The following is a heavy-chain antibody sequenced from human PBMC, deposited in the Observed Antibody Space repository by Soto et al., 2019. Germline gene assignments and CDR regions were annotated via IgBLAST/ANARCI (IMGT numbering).Heavy chain of an antibody. D-gene: IGHD6-6*01. Sequence: PSETLSLTCTVSGGSISSYYCSWIRQPPGKGLEWIGYIYYSGSTNYNPSLKSRVTISVDTSKNQFSLKLSSVTAADTAVYYCASASSSTDYGMDVCGQGTTVTVSS. V-gene: IGHV4-59*01. J-gene: IGHJ6*02. CDR2: IYYSGST. CDR3: ASASSSTDYGMDV. CDR1: GGSISSYY.